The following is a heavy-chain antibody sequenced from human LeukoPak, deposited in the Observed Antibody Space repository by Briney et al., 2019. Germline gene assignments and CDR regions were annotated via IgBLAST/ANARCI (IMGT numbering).Heavy chain of an antibody. J-gene: IGHJ3*02. V-gene: IGHV1-2*02. CDR2: INPNSGGT. CDR1: GYTFTGYY. D-gene: IGHD3-10*01. CDR3: ARYLPYYYKPDI. Sequence: ASVKVSCKASGYTFTGYYMHWGRQAPGQGLEWMGWINPNSGGTNYAQKFQGRVTMTRDTSISTAYMEMRRLRSDDTAVYYCARYLPYYYKPDIWGQGTMVTVSS.